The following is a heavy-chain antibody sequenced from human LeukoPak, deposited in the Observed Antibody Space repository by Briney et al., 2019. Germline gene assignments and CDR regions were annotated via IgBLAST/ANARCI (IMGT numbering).Heavy chain of an antibody. CDR1: GFIFRDYA. V-gene: IGHV3-23*01. CDR2: LRGDGET. CDR3: AKASWVSSADAVL. D-gene: IGHD3-16*01. J-gene: IGHJ4*02. Sequence: PGGSPRLSCVASGFIFRDYAMSWVRQTPAGGLEWVSSLRGDGETFYTDSVKGRFTLSRDHSRNTVYLQLSNLRVEDTAVYYCAKASWVSSADAVLWGQGTLVTVS.